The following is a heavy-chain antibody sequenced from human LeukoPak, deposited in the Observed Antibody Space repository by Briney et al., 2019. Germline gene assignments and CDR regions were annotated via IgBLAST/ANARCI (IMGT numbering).Heavy chain of an antibody. CDR1: GGSFSGYY. D-gene: IGHD2-15*01. CDR2: INHSGST. CDR3: TRGLRLGYCSGGSCYYWFDP. J-gene: IGHJ5*02. V-gene: IGHV4-34*01. Sequence: SETLSLTCAVYGGSFSGYYWSWIRQPPGKGLEWIGEINHSGSTNYNPSLQSRVTISADTSKNQFSLNLRSVIAADTAVYYCTRGLRLGYCSGGSCYYWFDPWGQGTRVAVSS.